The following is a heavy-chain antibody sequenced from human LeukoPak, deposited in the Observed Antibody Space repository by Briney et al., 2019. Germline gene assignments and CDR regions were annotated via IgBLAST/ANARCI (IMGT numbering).Heavy chain of an antibody. Sequence: GGSLRLSCAASKFTFSSYAMSWVRQAPGKGLEWVSAISGSSGSTYYADSVKGRFTISRDNSKNTLYLQMNSLRAEDTAVYYCAKVPDYYGSGSHFDYWGRGTLVTVSS. V-gene: IGHV3-23*01. CDR1: KFTFSSYA. CDR2: ISGSSGST. CDR3: AKVPDYYGSGSHFDY. J-gene: IGHJ4*02. D-gene: IGHD3-10*01.